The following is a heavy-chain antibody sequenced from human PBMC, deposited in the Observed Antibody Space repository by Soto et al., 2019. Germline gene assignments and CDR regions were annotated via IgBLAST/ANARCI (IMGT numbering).Heavy chain of an antibody. V-gene: IGHV5-51*01. J-gene: IGHJ4*02. CDR2: IYPGDSDT. CDR3: ARGIGELVVAGPSCFDY. CDR1: GYRFTNSW. D-gene: IGHD2-15*01. Sequence: GESLKISCKGSGYRFTNSWIGWVRQMPGKGLEWMGIIYPGDSDTRYSPSFQGQVTISTDKSISTAYLQWSSLRASDTAMYYCARGIGELVVAGPSCFDYWGQGTLVTVSS.